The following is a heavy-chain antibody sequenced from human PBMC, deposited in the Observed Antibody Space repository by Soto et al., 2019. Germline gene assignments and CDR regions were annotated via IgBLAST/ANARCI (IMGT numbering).Heavy chain of an antibody. V-gene: IGHV3-33*01. CDR1: GFTFSEYA. CDR2: IRPDGSNR. Sequence: VQLVESGGGVVQPGWSLRLSGVASGFTFSEYAMHWVRQAPGKGLEWVAVIRPDGSNRYYADSVKGRFTISRDISKNTLYLQMSSLRADDTAVYFCARVGRPQHLLTGFDNWGQGTLVTVSS. D-gene: IGHD3-16*01. J-gene: IGHJ5*02. CDR3: ARVGRPQHLLTGFDN.